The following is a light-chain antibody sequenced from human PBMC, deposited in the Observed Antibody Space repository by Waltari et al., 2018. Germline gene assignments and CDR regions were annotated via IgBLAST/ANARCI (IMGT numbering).Light chain of an antibody. Sequence: QSALTQPASVSGSPGQSLTISCTGTSSDVGGYNYVSWYQQPPGNAPKLMIYEVSNRPSGVYNRFSGSKSGNTASLTISGLQAEDEADYYCSSYTSSSTLVFGGGTKLTVL. CDR2: EVS. V-gene: IGLV2-14*01. CDR3: SSYTSSSTLV. CDR1: SSDVGGYNY. J-gene: IGLJ2*01.